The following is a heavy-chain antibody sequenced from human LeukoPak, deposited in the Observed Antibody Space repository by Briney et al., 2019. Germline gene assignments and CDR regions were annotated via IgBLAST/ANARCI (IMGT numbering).Heavy chain of an antibody. J-gene: IGHJ4*02. Sequence: ASVKVSCKASGYTFTSYGISWVRQAPGQGLEWMGWISAYNGNTNYAQKLQGRVTMTTDTSTSTAYMELRSLRSDDTAVYYCARSTEYCSGGSCYLPYWGQGTLVTVSS. D-gene: IGHD2-15*01. V-gene: IGHV1-18*01. CDR1: GYTFTSYG. CDR2: ISAYNGNT. CDR3: ARSTEYCSGGSCYLPY.